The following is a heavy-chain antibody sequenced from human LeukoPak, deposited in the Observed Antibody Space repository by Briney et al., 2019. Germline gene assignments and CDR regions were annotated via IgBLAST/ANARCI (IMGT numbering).Heavy chain of an antibody. D-gene: IGHD1-14*01. Sequence: GGSLRLSCAASGFTFSSYAMHWVRQAPGKGLEWVAVISYDGSNKYYADSVKGRFTISRDNSKNTLYLQMNSLRAEDTAVYYCTRGHSDHISIYDYWGQGTLVTVSS. CDR2: ISYDGSNK. V-gene: IGHV3-30*04. J-gene: IGHJ4*02. CDR1: GFTFSSYA. CDR3: TRGHSDHISIYDY.